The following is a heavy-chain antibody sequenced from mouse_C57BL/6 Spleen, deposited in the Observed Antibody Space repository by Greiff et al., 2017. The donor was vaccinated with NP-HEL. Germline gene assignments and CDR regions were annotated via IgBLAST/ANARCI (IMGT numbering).Heavy chain of an antibody. V-gene: IGHV10-1*01. J-gene: IGHJ4*01. Sequence: EVQVVESGGGLVQPKGSLKLSCAASGFSFNTYAMNWVRQAPGKGLEWVARIRSKSNNYATYYADSVKDRFTISRDDSESMLYLQMNNLKTEDTAMDYCVRHQFRLYAMCYWGQGTSVT. CDR1: GFSFNTYA. CDR2: IRSKSNNYAT. CDR3: VRHQFRLYAMCY.